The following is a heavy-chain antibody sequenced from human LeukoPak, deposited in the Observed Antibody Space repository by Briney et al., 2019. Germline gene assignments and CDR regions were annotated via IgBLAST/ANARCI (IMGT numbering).Heavy chain of an antibody. V-gene: IGHV4-30-4*08. CDR3: ARAGLHDYGDYIDAFDI. CDR1: GGSISSGDYY. J-gene: IGHJ3*02. Sequence: SETLSLTCTVSGGSISSGDYYWSWIRQPPGKGLEWIGYIYYSGSTNYNPSLKSRVTISVDRSKNQFSLKLSSVTAADTAVYYCARAGLHDYGDYIDAFDIWGQGTMVTVSS. CDR2: IYYSGST. D-gene: IGHD4-17*01.